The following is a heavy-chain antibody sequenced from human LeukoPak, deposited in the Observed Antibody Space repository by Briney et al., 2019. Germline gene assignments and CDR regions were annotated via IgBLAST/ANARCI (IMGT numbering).Heavy chain of an antibody. D-gene: IGHD5-18*01. CDR2: INQDGSEK. CDR1: EFTFSGSW. CDR3: AVGYSYYGYTFDY. Sequence: PGGSLRLSCAASEFTFSGSWMTWVRQAPGKGLEWVANINQDGSEKYYVDSVKGRFAISRDNAKDSLYLQMNSLRAEDTAVYYCAVGYSYYGYTFDYWGQGTLVTVSS. J-gene: IGHJ4*02. V-gene: IGHV3-7*05.